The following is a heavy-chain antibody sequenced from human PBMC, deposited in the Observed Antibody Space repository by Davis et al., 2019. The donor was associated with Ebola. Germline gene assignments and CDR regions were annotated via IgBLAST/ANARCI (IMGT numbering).Heavy chain of an antibody. CDR2: INAGNGNT. CDR3: ARDTTYSSGSDI. CDR1: GYTFTSYA. J-gene: IGHJ3*02. D-gene: IGHD6-19*01. V-gene: IGHV1-3*01. Sequence: AASVKVSCKASGYTFTSYAMHWVRQAPGQRLERMGWINAGNGNTKYSQKFQGRVTITRDTSASTAYMELSSLRSEDTAVYYCARDTTYSSGSDIWGQGTMVTVSS.